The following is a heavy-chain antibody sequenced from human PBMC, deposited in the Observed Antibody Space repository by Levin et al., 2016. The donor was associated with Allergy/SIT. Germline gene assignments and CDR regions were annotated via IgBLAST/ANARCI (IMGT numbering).Heavy chain of an antibody. Sequence: SVKVSCKASGYTFTGYYMHWVRQAPGQGLEWMGRIIPILGIANYAQKFQGRVTITADKSTSTAYMELSSLRSEDTAVYYCARAGIAVVNWFDPWGQGTLVTVSS. J-gene: IGHJ5*02. CDR1: GYTFTGYY. CDR2: IIPILGIA. CDR3: ARAGIAVVNWFDP. V-gene: IGHV1-69*04. D-gene: IGHD6-19*01.